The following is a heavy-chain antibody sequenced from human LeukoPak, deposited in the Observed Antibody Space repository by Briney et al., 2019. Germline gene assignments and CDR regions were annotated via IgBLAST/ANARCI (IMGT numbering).Heavy chain of an antibody. CDR2: MNPNSGNT. CDR3: ARLGRTSSWGYYYYYMDV. D-gene: IGHD6-13*01. CDR1: GYTFTSYD. Sequence: ASVKVSCKASGYTFTSYDINWVRQAPGQGLEWMGWMNPNSGNTGYAQKFQGRVTMTRNTSISTAYMELSSLRSEDTAVYYCARLGRTSSWGYYYYYMDVWGKGTTVTISS. V-gene: IGHV1-8*01. J-gene: IGHJ6*03.